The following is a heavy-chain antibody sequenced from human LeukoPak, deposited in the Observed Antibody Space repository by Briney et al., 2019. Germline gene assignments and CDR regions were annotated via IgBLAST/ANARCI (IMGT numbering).Heavy chain of an antibody. D-gene: IGHD6-13*01. V-gene: IGHV3-23*01. CDR1: GFTFGGYA. CDR3: GRTIAQYSNSWLYYFYGLDV. Sequence: GGSLRLSCTASGFTFGGYAMTWVRQAPGKGLEWVSSISGGSEDSYYADSVKGRLTISRDNSRSTLYLQMNSLRADDTAVYYCGRTIAQYSNSWLYYFYGLDVWGQGTTVTVSS. CDR2: ISGGSEDS. J-gene: IGHJ6*02.